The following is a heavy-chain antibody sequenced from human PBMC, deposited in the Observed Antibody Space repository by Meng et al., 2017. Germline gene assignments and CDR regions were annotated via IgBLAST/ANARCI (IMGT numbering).Heavy chain of an antibody. CDR1: GYTFTSYA. CDR2: INTNTGNP. CDR3: AREGRVDFDY. J-gene: IGHJ4*02. Sequence: QVQLVYTVAELKKAWASVNVSCKASGYTFTSYAMNWTRHAPGQGLEGLGWINTNTGNPTYAHGFTGRFVFSLDTSVSTAYRQISSLKAEDTAVYYCAREGRVDFDYWGQGTLVTVSS. D-gene: IGHD1-26*01. V-gene: IGHV7-4-1*02.